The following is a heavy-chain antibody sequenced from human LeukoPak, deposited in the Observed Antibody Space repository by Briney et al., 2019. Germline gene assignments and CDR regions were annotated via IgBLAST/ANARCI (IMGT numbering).Heavy chain of an antibody. CDR1: GFTFSNYW. CDR3: AKIGGSYFDY. CDR2: IKRDGGEI. D-gene: IGHD1-26*01. J-gene: IGHJ4*02. Sequence: PGGSLRLSCTASGFTFSNYWMSWVRQAPGKGLEWVANIKRDGGEIYYVDSVKGRFTISRDNSKNTLYLQMNSLRAEDTAVYYCAKIGGSYFDYWGQGTLVTVSS. V-gene: IGHV3-7*03.